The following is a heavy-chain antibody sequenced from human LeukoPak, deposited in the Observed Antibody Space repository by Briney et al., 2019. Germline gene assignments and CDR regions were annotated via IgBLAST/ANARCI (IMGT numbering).Heavy chain of an antibody. CDR1: GFTFSIYT. V-gene: IGHV3-48*02. D-gene: IGHD1-26*01. CDR2: ITYNTRTI. Sequence: GSLTLSCASPGFTFSIYTMQFILQTPAKGLALASYITYNTRTIFYADSVNSLFTISTPNAQDSLYLPMDSLRHVDTAVYYCARDGGSYPEFDYWGQGTLVTVSS. J-gene: IGHJ4*02. CDR3: ARDGGSYPEFDY.